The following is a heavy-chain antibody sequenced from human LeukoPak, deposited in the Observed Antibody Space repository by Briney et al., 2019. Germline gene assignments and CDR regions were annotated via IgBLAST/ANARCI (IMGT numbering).Heavy chain of an antibody. V-gene: IGHV1-69*05. CDR2: IVPIFGTA. J-gene: IGHJ6*03. CDR1: GGTFSSYA. CDR3: AKGVLEWLSPMANPRYYMDV. Sequence: ASVKVSCKASGGTFSSYAISWVRQAPGQGLEWMGGIVPIFGTANYAQKFQGRVTITTDESTSTAYMELSSLRSEDTAVYYCAKGVLEWLSPMANPRYYMDVWGKGTTVTVSS. D-gene: IGHD3-3*01.